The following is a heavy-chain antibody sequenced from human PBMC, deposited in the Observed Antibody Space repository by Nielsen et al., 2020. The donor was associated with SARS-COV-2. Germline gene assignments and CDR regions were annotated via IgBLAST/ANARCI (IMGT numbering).Heavy chain of an antibody. V-gene: IGHV4-59*01. Sequence: SETLSLTCTVSGGSISSDYWTWNRQPPGKGLEWIGYIYYSGSTNYNPSLKSRVTISVDTSKNQFSLKVSSVTAADTAVYYCARQSLAAGAVDYWGQGTLVTVSS. D-gene: IGHD6-13*01. J-gene: IGHJ4*02. CDR2: IYYSGST. CDR1: GGSISSDY. CDR3: ARQSLAAGAVDY.